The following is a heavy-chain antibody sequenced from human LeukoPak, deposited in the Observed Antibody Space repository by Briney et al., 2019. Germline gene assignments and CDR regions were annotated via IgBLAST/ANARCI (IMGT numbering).Heavy chain of an antibody. CDR1: GGSLSSYY. J-gene: IGHJ5*02. CDR2: IYYSGST. V-gene: IGHV4-59*01. Sequence: SETLSLTCTVPGGSLSSYYWSWIRQPPGKGLEWIGYIYYSGSTNYNPSLKSRVTISVDTSKNQFSLKLSSVTAADTAVYYCARDRRRGWFDPWGQGTLVTVSS. D-gene: IGHD1-26*01. CDR3: ARDRRRGWFDP.